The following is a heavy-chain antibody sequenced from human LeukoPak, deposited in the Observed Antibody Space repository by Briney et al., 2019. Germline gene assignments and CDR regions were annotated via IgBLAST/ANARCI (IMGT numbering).Heavy chain of an antibody. CDR2: ISSSSYI. CDR1: GFTFSSYS. CDR3: ARRNYDILTGYFDY. V-gene: IGHV3-21*01. J-gene: IGHJ4*02. Sequence: SGGSLRLSCAASGFTFSSYSMNWVRQAPGKGLEWVSSISSSSYIYYADSVKGRFTISRDNAKNSLYLQMNSLRAEDTAVYYCARRNYDILTGYFDYWGQGTLVTVSS. D-gene: IGHD3-9*01.